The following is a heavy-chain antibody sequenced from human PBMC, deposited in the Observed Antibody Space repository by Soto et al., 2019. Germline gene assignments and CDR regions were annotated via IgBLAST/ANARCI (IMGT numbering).Heavy chain of an antibody. CDR1: GFTFSSYG. J-gene: IGHJ4*02. D-gene: IGHD2-21*01. Sequence: HVQLVESGGGVVQPGRSLRLSCGASGFTFSSYGMHWVRQAPGKGLEWVAVIWYDGSNKYYADSVKGRFTISRDNSKNTLSLQMNSLRAEDTAVYYCARDALAYCGGDCYSNLEYCGQGTLVTVSS. V-gene: IGHV3-33*01. CDR3: ARDALAYCGGDCYSNLEY. CDR2: IWYDGSNK.